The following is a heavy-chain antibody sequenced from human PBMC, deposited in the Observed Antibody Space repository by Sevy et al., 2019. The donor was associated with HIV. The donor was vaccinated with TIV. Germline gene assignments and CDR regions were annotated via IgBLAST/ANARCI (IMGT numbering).Heavy chain of an antibody. D-gene: IGHD6-6*01. V-gene: IGHV6-1*01. J-gene: IGHJ5*02. Sequence: QSQTLSLTCAISGDSVSSNSAAWNWIRQSPSRGLEWLGRTYYRSKWYNDYAVSVKSRITINPDTSKNQFSLQLNSVTPEDTAVYYCAREETISIAAQGWFDPWGQGTLVTVSS. CDR1: GDSVSSNSAA. CDR3: AREETISIAAQGWFDP. CDR2: TYYRSKWYN.